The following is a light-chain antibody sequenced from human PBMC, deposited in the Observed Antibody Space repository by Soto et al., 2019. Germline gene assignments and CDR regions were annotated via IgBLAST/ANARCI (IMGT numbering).Light chain of an antibody. V-gene: IGLV2-14*01. CDR3: SSHTSGSTRV. J-gene: IGLJ1*01. CDR2: EVT. CDR1: SSDVGGYDY. Sequence: LTQPASVSGSPGQSIAISCTGTSSDVGGYDYVSWYQQHPDKAPKLMIYEVTKRPSGVSNRFSGSKSGNTASLTISGLQLEDEADYYCSSHTSGSTRVFGSGTKVTVL.